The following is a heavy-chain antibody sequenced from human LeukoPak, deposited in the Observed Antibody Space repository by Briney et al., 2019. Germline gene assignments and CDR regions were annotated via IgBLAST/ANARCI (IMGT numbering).Heavy chain of an antibody. Sequence: SETLSLTCTVSGGSISSSSYYWGWIRQPPGKGLEWIGSIYYSGSTYYNPSLKSRVTISVDTSNNQLSLKVNSVTAADTAMYYCVKSNSRYQPWTLDIWGRGTMVTVSS. CDR1: GGSISSSSYY. D-gene: IGHD2-2*01. J-gene: IGHJ3*02. CDR2: IYYSGST. CDR3: VKSNSRYQPWTLDI. V-gene: IGHV4-39*07.